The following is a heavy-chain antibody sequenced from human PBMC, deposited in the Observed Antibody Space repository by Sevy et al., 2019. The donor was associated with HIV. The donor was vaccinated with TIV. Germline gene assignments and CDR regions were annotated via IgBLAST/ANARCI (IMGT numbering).Heavy chain of an antibody. CDR2: INSDGSST. D-gene: IGHD3-22*01. J-gene: IGHJ3*02. CDR3: ARTDPSTMMVVVYAFDI. Sequence: GGSLRLSCAASGFTFSSYWMHWVRQAPGKGLVWVSRINSDGSSTSYADSVKGRFTISRDNAKNTLYLQMNSLRAEDTAVYYCARTDPSTMMVVVYAFDIWGQGTMVTVSS. CDR1: GFTFSSYW. V-gene: IGHV3-74*01.